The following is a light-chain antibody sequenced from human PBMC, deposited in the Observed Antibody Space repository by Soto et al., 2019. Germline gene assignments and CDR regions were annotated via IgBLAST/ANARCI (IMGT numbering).Light chain of an antibody. Sequence: QSVLTQPPSVSGAPGQRVTISCTGSSSNIGAGHALHWYQHLPGAAPKLLMYGNSDRPSGVPDRFSGSKSGTSASLAITGLQPEDEADYYCQSYDDSLSGWVFGGETNLTVL. CDR1: SSNIGAGHA. CDR2: GNS. J-gene: IGLJ3*02. V-gene: IGLV1-40*01. CDR3: QSYDDSLSGWV.